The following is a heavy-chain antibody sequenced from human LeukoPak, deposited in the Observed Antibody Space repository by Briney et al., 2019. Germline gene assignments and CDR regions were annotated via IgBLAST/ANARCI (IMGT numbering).Heavy chain of an antibody. V-gene: IGHV1-69*06. CDR2: IIPIFGTA. J-gene: IGHJ4*02. D-gene: IGHD6-13*01. CDR3: ARGGYSSSRFDY. Sequence: SVKVSCKASGGTFSSYAISWVRQAPGQGLEWMGGIIPIFGTANYAQKFQGRVTITADKSTSTAYMELSSLRSEDTAVYYCARGGYSSSRFDYWGQGTLVTVSS. CDR1: GGTFSSYA.